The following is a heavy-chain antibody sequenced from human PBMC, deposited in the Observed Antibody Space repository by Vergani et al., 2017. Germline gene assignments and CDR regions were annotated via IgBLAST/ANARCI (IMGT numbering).Heavy chain of an antibody. CDR2: IYYSGST. D-gene: IGHD3-10*01. Sequence: QVQLQESGPGLVKPSETLSLTCTVSGGSISSYYWGWIRQPPGKGLEWIGSIYYSGSTYYNPSLKSRVTRSVDTSKNQFSLKLSSVTAADTAVYYCARPGSGDTSPLDAFDIWGQGTMVTVSS. CDR1: GGSISSYY. J-gene: IGHJ3*02. V-gene: IGHV4-39*01. CDR3: ARPGSGDTSPLDAFDI.